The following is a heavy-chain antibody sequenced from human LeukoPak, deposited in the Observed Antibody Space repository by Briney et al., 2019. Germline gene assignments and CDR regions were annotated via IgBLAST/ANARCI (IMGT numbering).Heavy chain of an antibody. J-gene: IGHJ6*03. CDR3: ARGRYSGSYRYDYYYYYYMDV. CDR1: GGSISSSSYY. Sequence: PSETLSLTCTVSGGSISSSSYYWGWIRQPPGKGLEWIGSIYYSGSTYYSPSLKSRVTISVDTSKNQFSLKLSSVTAADTAVYYCARGRYSGSYRYDYYYYYYMDVWGKGTTVTVSS. CDR2: IYYSGST. V-gene: IGHV4-39*07. D-gene: IGHD1-26*01.